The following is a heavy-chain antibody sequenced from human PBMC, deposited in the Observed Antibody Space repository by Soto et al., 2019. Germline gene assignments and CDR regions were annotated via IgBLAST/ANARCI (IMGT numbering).Heavy chain of an antibody. V-gene: IGHV3-7*04. D-gene: IGHD6-13*01. CDR3: ARAIAAAASY. CDR2: INQDGSGI. CDR1: GFTFNSYW. J-gene: IGHJ4*02. Sequence: GGSLRLSCAASGFTFNSYWMHWVRQAPGKGLEWVANINQDGSGIYYVASAKGRFTISRDNARNSLYLQMNSLRAEDTAVYYCARAIAAAASYWGQGTLVTVSS.